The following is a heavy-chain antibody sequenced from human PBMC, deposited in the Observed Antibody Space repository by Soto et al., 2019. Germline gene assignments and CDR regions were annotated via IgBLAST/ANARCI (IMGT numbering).Heavy chain of an antibody. Sequence: QEQVLGSAGGVVQPGKSLRLSCATSGFTSSAYGIHWVRQAPGKGLEWIALKWFDGSKEIYADSVMGRSFIHGDDTKDTLHLQLNSVRAEDTAIYYCARDFNGPEKWGRGTLVTVSS. V-gene: IGHV3-33*01. CDR2: KWFDGSKE. D-gene: IGHD2-8*01. CDR1: GFTSSAYG. J-gene: IGHJ4*02. CDR3: ARDFNGPEK.